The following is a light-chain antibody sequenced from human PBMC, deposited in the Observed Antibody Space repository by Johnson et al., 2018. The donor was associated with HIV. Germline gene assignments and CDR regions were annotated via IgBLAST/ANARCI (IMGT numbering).Light chain of an antibody. V-gene: IGLV1-51*01. CDR3: GTWDSSLCACV. J-gene: IGLJ1*01. CDR1: SSNIGNNY. Sequence: QSVLTQPPSVSAAPGQKVTISCSGSSSNIGNNYVSWYQQLPRTAPKLLIYDNNKRPSGIPDRFSGSKSGTSATLGITGLQTGDEADYYCGTWDSSLCACVFGSGTKGTVL. CDR2: DNN.